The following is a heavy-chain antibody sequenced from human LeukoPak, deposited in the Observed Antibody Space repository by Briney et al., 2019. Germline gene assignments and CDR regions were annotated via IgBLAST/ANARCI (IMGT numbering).Heavy chain of an antibody. CDR3: ARVLAEAAELLWFGELSHNWFDP. CDR2: MNPNSGNT. Sequence: ASVKVSCKASGYTFTGYYMHWVRQAPGQGLEWMGWMNPNSGNTGYAQKFQGRVTMTRNTSISTAYMELSSLRSEDTAVYYCARVLAEAAELLWFGELSHNWFDPWGQGTLVTVSS. J-gene: IGHJ5*02. CDR1: GYTFTGYY. D-gene: IGHD3-10*01. V-gene: IGHV1-8*02.